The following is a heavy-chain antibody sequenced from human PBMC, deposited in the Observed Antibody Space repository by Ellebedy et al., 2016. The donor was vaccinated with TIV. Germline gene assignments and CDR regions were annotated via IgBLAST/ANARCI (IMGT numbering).Heavy chain of an antibody. V-gene: IGHV1-8*01. J-gene: IGHJ6*02. Sequence: AASVKVSCKASGYIFTSYDINWVRQATGQGLEWMGWMNPNSGNTGYVQNFQGRVTMTRDTSISTAYMALSRLRSDDPAVYYCARGCSTTTCSGDYSYAMAVWGQGTTVTVSS. D-gene: IGHD2-2*01. CDR2: MNPNSGNT. CDR1: GYIFTSYD. CDR3: ARGCSTTTCSGDYSYAMAV.